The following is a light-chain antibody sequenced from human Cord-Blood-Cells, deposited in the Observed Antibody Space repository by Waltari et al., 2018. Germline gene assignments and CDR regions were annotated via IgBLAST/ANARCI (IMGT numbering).Light chain of an antibody. CDR2: DAS. CDR3: QQYDNLPPKLT. CDR1: QDISNY. Sequence: DIQMTQSPSSLSASVGDRVTITCQASQDISNYLNWYQQKPGKAPKLLIYDASNLETGVPLRFRGSGSGTDFSFTISSLQPEDIATYYCQQYDNLPPKLTFGGGTKVEIK. J-gene: IGKJ4*01. V-gene: IGKV1-33*01.